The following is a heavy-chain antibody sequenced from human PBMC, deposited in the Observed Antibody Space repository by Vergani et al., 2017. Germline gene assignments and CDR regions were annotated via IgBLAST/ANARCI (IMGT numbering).Heavy chain of an antibody. CDR1: GGTFSRYA. J-gene: IGHJ4*02. D-gene: IGHD6-13*01. Sequence: VQLVQSGAEVKKPGSSVKVSCKASGGTFSRYAISWVRPAPGQGLEWMGGIFPIFGTANYAQKCPGRVTITADKSTSTACMELSSLRSEDTAVYYCATGIAAAGAFDYWGQGTLVTVSS. V-gene: IGHV1-69*06. CDR2: IFPIFGTA. CDR3: ATGIAAAGAFDY.